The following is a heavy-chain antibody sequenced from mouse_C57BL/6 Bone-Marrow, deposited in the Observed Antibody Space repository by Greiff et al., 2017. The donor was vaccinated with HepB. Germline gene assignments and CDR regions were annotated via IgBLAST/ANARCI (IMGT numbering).Heavy chain of an antibody. CDR1: GYTFTDHT. J-gene: IGHJ3*01. CDR2: IYPRDGST. CDR3: ARLRITTVVATRAWFAY. Sequence: QVHVKQSDAELVKPGASVKISCKVSGYTFTDHTIHWMKQRPEQGLEWIGYIYPRDGSTKYNEKFKGKATLTADKSSSTAYMQLNSLTSEDSAVYFCARLRITTVVATRAWFAYWGQGTLVTVSA. D-gene: IGHD1-1*01. V-gene: IGHV1-78*01.